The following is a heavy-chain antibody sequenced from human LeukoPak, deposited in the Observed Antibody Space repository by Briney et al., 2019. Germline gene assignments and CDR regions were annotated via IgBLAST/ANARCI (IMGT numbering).Heavy chain of an antibody. J-gene: IGHJ6*03. Sequence: SSETLSLTCTVSGGSLRSNDYYWGFIRQPPGKGLEWIGSISYSGATYHNPSLKSRVTSSVDTSKNQFSLRLTSVTAADTAVYYCARGDYQNYYYMDVWGKGTTVTISS. V-gene: IGHV4-39*07. CDR3: ARGDYQNYYYMDV. CDR2: ISYSGAT. CDR1: GGSLRSNDYY. D-gene: IGHD4-17*01.